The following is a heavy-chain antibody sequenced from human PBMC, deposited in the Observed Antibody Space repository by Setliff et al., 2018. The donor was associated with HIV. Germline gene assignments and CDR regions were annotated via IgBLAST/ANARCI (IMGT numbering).Heavy chain of an antibody. V-gene: IGHV1-18*01. CDR2: INIDSGHT. J-gene: IGHJ4*02. CDR1: GYAFTDYS. Sequence: SVKVSCKTSGYAFTDYSIHWVRQAPGQGFEWMGWINIDSGHTNFAQKFQDRVTVTTDTSTNTTYMELRGLRSDDTATYYCARERAAALTISYDHLDYWGQGTLVTVSS. D-gene: IGHD6-25*01. CDR3: ARERAAALTISYDHLDY.